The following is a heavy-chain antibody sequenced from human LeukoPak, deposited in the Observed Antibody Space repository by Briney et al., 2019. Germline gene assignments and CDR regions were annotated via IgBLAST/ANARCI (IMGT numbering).Heavy chain of an antibody. V-gene: IGHV1-2*02. CDR2: IRSASGGT. CDR1: GYTLSDYY. J-gene: IGHJ4*02. D-gene: IGHD3-22*01. CDR3: ARAPRYYDASGSYPLGH. Sequence: GASVKVSCKASGYTLSDYYMYWVRQAPGQGLEWMGWIRSASGGTNYAQKFQGRVTMTRDTSISTAYMELSRLRPDDTAVYYCARAPRYYDASGSYPLGHWGQGTLVTVSS.